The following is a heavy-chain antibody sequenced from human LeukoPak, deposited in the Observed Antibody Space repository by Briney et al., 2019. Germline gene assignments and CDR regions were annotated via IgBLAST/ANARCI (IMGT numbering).Heavy chain of an antibody. CDR2: IYYSGST. CDR1: GGSISSSSYY. Sequence: PSETLSLTRTVSGGSISSSSYYWGWIRQPPGKGLEWFGGIYYSGSTYYNPSLKSRVTISVDTSKNQFSLKLSSVTAADTAVYYCARAVYDFWSGRHDAFDIWGQGTMVTVSS. D-gene: IGHD3-3*01. CDR3: ARAVYDFWSGRHDAFDI. V-gene: IGHV4-39*07. J-gene: IGHJ3*02.